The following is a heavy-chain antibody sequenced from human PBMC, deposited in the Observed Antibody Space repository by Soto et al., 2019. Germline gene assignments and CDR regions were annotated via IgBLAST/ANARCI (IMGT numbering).Heavy chain of an antibody. J-gene: IGHJ6*04. CDR2: MNPNSGNT. V-gene: IGHV1-8*01. CDR1: GYTFTSYD. D-gene: IGHD3-3*01. Sequence: GASVKVSCKASGYTFTSYDINWVRQATGQGLEWMGWMNPNSGNTGYAQKFQGRVTMTRNTSISTAYMELSSLRSEDTAVYYCARGNERYYDFWSGYYRPPLMDVWGKGTTVTVSS. CDR3: ARGNERYYDFWSGYYRPPLMDV.